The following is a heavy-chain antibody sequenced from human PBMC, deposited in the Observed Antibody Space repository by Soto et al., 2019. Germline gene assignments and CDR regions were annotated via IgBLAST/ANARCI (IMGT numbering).Heavy chain of an antibody. Sequence: SETLSLTCTVSGGSISSSHYFWDWIRQPPGKGLEWIGSIYYSGSTYYNPSLKSRVTISVDTSTNQFSLRLSSVTATDTAVYYCARAGYSSGHQFDYWGQGTLVTVSS. CDR3: ARAGYSSGHQFDY. CDR2: IYYSGST. V-gene: IGHV4-39*01. CDR1: GGSISSSHYF. J-gene: IGHJ4*02. D-gene: IGHD5-18*01.